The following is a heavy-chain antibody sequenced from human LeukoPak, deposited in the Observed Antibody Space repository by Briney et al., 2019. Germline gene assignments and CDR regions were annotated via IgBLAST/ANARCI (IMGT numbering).Heavy chain of an antibody. D-gene: IGHD2-15*01. Sequence: GGSLRLSCAASGFTFSRYSMNWVRQPPGKGLEWVSSISASGSHIYYADSVKGRFSISRDSAKNSVYVQMSSLRAEDTAVYYCARGPQFCSGGSCFGYYFDYWGQGALVTVSS. J-gene: IGHJ4*02. CDR1: GFTFSRYS. CDR3: ARGPQFCSGGSCFGYYFDY. V-gene: IGHV3-21*01. CDR2: ISASGSHI.